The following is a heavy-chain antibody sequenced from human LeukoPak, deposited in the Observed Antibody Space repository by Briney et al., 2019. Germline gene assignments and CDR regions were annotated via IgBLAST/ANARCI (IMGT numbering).Heavy chain of an antibody. Sequence: ASVKVSCKASGYTFTGYYMHWVRQAPGQGLEWMGWINPNSGGTNYAQKFQGRVTMTRDTSISTAYMELSRLRSDDTAVYYCARDPYCSSTSCYTYFDYWGQGTLVTVSS. CDR3: ARDPYCSSTSCYTYFDY. CDR2: INPNSGGT. CDR1: GYTFTGYY. V-gene: IGHV1-2*02. J-gene: IGHJ4*02. D-gene: IGHD2-2*02.